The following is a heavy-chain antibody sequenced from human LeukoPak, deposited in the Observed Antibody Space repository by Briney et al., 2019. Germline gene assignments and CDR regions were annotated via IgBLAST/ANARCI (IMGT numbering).Heavy chain of an antibody. D-gene: IGHD6-19*01. CDR1: GFTFSSYA. CDR2: ISGSGGST. J-gene: IGHJ5*02. CDR3: AKGGYSSGWYGPWFDP. Sequence: GGSLRLSCAASGFTFSSYAMSWVRQAPGKGLKWVSAISGSGGSTYYADSVKGRFTISRDNSKNTLYLQMNSLRAEDTAVYYCAKGGYSSGWYGPWFDPWGQGTLVTVSS. V-gene: IGHV3-23*01.